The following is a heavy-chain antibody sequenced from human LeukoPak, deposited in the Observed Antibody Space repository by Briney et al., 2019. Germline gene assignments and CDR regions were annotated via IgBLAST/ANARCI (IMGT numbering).Heavy chain of an antibody. J-gene: IGHJ4*02. CDR1: GFTFNKYW. D-gene: IGHD6-19*01. CDR2: INSDGTST. CDR3: ARAVAGDY. Sequence: GGSLRLSCAASGFTFNKYWTHWVRQAPGKGLVWVSRINSDGTSTSHADSVKGRFTISRDNAKNTLYLQMNSLRAEDTAVYYCARAVAGDYWGQGTLVTVSS. V-gene: IGHV3-74*01.